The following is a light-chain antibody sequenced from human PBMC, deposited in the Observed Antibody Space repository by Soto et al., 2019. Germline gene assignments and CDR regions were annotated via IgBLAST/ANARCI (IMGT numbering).Light chain of an antibody. Sequence: GDRVTITCRASQTVNTWLAWYQQKPGKAPKVLIFDASSLKTGVPSRFSGSGSGTEFTLTISSLQSEDFAVYYCQQHTDWPPITFGQGTRLEIK. J-gene: IGKJ5*01. CDR2: DAS. CDR1: QTVNTW. CDR3: QQHTDWPPIT. V-gene: IGKV1-5*01.